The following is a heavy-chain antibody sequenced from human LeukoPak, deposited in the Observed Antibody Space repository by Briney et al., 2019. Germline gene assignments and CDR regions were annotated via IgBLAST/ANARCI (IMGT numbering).Heavy chain of an antibody. V-gene: IGHV3-21*01. CDR1: GFTFSSYS. CDR2: ISSSSSYI. D-gene: IGHD6-13*01. CDR3: ARDGRYRSRRWYYFDY. J-gene: IGHJ4*02. Sequence: GGSLRLSCAASGFTFSSYSMNWVRQAPGKWLEWVSSISSSSSYIYYADSVKGRFTISRDNAKNSLYLQMNSLRAEDTAVYYCARDGRYRSRRWYYFDYWGQGTLVTVSS.